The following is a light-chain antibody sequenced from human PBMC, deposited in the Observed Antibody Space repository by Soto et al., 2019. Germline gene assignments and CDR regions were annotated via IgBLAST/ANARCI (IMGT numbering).Light chain of an antibody. J-gene: IGKJ1*01. CDR3: QQYGSSPAT. CDR2: GAS. CDR1: QSVRSSY. Sequence: EIVLTQSPDTLSLSPGKRATLSCRASQSVRSSYLAWYQQKPGQAPRLLIYGASSRATGIPDRFSGSGSGTDFTLTISRLEPEDFAVYYCQQYGSSPATFGQGTKVDIK. V-gene: IGKV3-20*01.